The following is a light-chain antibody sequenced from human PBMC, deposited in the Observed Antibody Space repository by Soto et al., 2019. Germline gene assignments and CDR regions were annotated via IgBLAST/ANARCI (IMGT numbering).Light chain of an antibody. V-gene: IGLV1-40*01. CDR3: QSYDRSLRGYV. CDR1: SSNIGAGYD. J-gene: IGLJ1*01. CDR2: GNT. Sequence: QSVLTQPPSVSGAPGQRVTISCTGTSSNIGAGYDVHWYQHLPGTAPKLLINGNTIRPSGVPDRFSGSKSGTSASLAITGLQAEDEADYYCQSYDRSLRGYVFGTGTKVTVL.